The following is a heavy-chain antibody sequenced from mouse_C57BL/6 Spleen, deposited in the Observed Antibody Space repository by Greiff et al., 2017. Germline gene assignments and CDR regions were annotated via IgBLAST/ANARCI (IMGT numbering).Heavy chain of an antibody. CDR2: IYPGDGDT. CDR3: ALGWVNEGGSLDY. J-gene: IGHJ4*01. V-gene: IGHV1-80*01. Sequence: VQLQQSGAELVKPGASVKISCKASGYAFTNYWMNWVKQRPGKGLEWIGVIYPGDGDTNYNEKFKGKATLTADKSSSTAYMQLSSLTSEDSAVYFCALGWVNEGGSLDYWGQGTPVTVS. D-gene: IGHD1-1*02. CDR1: GYAFTNYW.